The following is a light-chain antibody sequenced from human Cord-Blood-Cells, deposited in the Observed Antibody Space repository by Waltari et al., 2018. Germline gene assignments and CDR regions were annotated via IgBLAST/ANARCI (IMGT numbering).Light chain of an antibody. CDR1: SSDLGGYNY. J-gene: IGLJ3*02. Sequence: QSALTQPASVSGSPGQSIPISCTGTSSDLGGYNYVSWYQQHPGKAPKLMIYEVSNRPSGVSNRFSGSKSGNTASLTISGLQAEDEADYYCSSYTSSSTLEFGGGTKLTVL. CDR2: EVS. V-gene: IGLV2-14*01. CDR3: SSYTSSSTLE.